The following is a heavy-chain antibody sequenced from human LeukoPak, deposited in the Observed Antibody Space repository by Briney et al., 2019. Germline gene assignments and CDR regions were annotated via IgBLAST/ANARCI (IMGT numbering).Heavy chain of an antibody. CDR1: GFTVSSNY. Sequence: SGGSLRLSCAASGFTVSSNYMSWVRQAPGKGLEWVSVIYSGGSTYYADSVQGRFTISRDNSKNTLYLQMNSLRAEDTAVYYCARGYYDSSGYYGFDYGGQGTLVTVSS. J-gene: IGHJ4*02. CDR3: ARGYYDSSGYYGFDY. CDR2: IYSGGST. V-gene: IGHV3-66*02. D-gene: IGHD3-22*01.